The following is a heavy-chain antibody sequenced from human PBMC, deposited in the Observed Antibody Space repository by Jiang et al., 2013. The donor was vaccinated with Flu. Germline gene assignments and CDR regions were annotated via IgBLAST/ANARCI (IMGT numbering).Heavy chain of an antibody. CDR2: SIMWEY. CDR3: ARDSDYGGHSWAFDF. V-gene: IGHV4-4*02. D-gene: IGHD4-23*01. Sequence: TCVVSGDSVNSSNWWNWVASPRKGWSGLGKSIMWEYYLQPSLKSRVTISMDKSKNQFSLNLSSVTAADTAVYYCARDSDYGGHSWAFDFWGQGTMVTVSS. CDR1: GDSVNSSNW. J-gene: IGHJ3*01.